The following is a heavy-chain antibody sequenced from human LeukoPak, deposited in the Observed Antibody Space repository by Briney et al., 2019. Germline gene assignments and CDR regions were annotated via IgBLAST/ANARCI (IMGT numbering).Heavy chain of an antibody. CDR2: ISAYNGNT. V-gene: IGHV1-18*01. Sequence: GASVKLSCKASGYTFSIDGVSWVRQAPGQGLEWVAWISAYNGNTNYAQKFQGRVTMTTDTSTSTAYMELRSLRSDDTAVYYCARGGYSYGYMGYFDYWGQGTLVTVSS. D-gene: IGHD5-18*01. CDR3: ARGGYSYGYMGYFDY. CDR1: GYTFSIDG. J-gene: IGHJ4*02.